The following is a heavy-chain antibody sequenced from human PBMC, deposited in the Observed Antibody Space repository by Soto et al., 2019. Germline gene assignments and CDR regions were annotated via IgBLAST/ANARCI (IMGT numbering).Heavy chain of an antibody. CDR2: ISGSGGST. CDR1: GFSFNRYA. J-gene: IGHJ4*02. Sequence: EVQLLESGGGLVQPGGSLRLSCAASGFSFNRYAMSWVRQAPGKGLEWVSTISGSGGSTYYADSVKGRFTISRDNSKNTLYLEMNSLRAEDTAVYYCAKVRITRIVAVKRWDFDYWGQGTLVTVSS. CDR3: AKVRITRIVAVKRWDFDY. D-gene: IGHD3-22*01. V-gene: IGHV3-23*01.